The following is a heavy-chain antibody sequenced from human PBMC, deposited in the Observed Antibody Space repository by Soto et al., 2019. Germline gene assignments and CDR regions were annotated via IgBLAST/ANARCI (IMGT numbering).Heavy chain of an antibody. V-gene: IGHV3-48*02. D-gene: IGHD3-10*01. CDR1: GFTFSSYS. CDR3: AREYGSGSYSYHYYYGMDV. CDR2: ISSSSSTI. Sequence: GGSLRLSCAASGFTFSSYSMNWVRQAPGKGLEWVSYISSSSSTIYYADSVKGRFTISRDNAKNSLYLQMNSLRDEDTAVYYCAREYGSGSYSYHYYYGMDVWGQGTTVTVSS. J-gene: IGHJ6*02.